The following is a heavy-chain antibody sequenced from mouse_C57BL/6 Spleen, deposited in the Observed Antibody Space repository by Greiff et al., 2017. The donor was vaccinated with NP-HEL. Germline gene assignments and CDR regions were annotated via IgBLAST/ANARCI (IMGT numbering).Heavy chain of an antibody. CDR1: GYTFTSYW. CDR3: GRGGYGYDGWGVDY. V-gene: IGHV1-64*01. Sequence: VQLQQSGAELVKPGASVKLSCKASGYTFTSYWMHWVKQRPGQGLEWIGMIHPNSGSTNYNEKFKSKATLTVDQSSSTAYMQLSSLTSEDSAVSDCGRGGYGYDGWGVDYWGQGTTLTVSS. J-gene: IGHJ2*01. D-gene: IGHD2-2*01. CDR2: IHPNSGST.